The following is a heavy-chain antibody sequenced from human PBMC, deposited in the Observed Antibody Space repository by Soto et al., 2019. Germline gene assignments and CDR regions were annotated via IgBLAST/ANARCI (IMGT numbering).Heavy chain of an antibody. D-gene: IGHD4-17*01. J-gene: IGHJ6*02. CDR1: GASITSTTYF. V-gene: IGHV4-39*01. CDR3: ARHDYGGNYYYYGMDV. Sequence: SETLSLTCSLSGASITSTTYFWAWIRQPPGKGLEWVGSIYHSGSTNYNPSLKSRVTISVDTSKNQFSLKLSSVTAADTAVYYCARHDYGGNYYYYGMDVWGQGTTVTVSS. CDR2: IYHSGST.